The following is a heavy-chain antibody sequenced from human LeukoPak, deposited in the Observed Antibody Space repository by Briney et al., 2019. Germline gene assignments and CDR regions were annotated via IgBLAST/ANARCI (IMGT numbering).Heavy chain of an antibody. D-gene: IGHD3-10*01. CDR3: ARLRGNTMVEY. J-gene: IGHJ4*02. V-gene: IGHV3-53*01. CDR1: GFAVSNNY. Sequence: GGSLRLSCTASGFAVSNNYMSWVRQAPGKGLEWVSLIYNAVTYADSVKGRFTISRDDSTNTLNLQMNSLRADDTAVYYCARLRGNTMVEYWGQGTLVTVSS. CDR2: IYNAVT.